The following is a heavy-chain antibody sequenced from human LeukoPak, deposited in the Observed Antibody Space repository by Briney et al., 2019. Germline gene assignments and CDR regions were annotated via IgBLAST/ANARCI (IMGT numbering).Heavy chain of an antibody. D-gene: IGHD6-13*01. V-gene: IGHV4-34*01. Sequence: SETLSLTCAVYGGSFSGYYWSWIRQPPGKGLEWIGEINHSGSTNYNPSLKSRVTISVDTSKNQFSLKLSSVTAADTAVYYCARRRDWFSSSWSSYFDYWGQGTLVTVSS. CDR1: GGSFSGYY. CDR3: ARRRDWFSSSWSSYFDY. CDR2: INHSGST. J-gene: IGHJ4*02.